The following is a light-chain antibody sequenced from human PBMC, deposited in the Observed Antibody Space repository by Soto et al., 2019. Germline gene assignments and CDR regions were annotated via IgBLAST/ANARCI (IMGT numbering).Light chain of an antibody. CDR3: ISFTSSNTGI. V-gene: IGLV2-14*03. CDR2: DVS. CDR1: SSDIGAYNY. J-gene: IGLJ2*01. Sequence: QSSLTQPASVSGAPGQSITISCTGTSSDIGAYNYVSWYQQHPGKAPKLMIYDVSNRPSGVSDRFSGSKSGNTASLTISGLQAEDEADYYCISFTSSNTGIFGGGTKLTV.